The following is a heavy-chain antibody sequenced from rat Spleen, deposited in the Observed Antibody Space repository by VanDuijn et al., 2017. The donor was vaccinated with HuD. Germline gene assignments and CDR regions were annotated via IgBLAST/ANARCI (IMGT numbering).Heavy chain of an antibody. CDR1: GFNFNDYW. CDR3: VREDKGVDY. CDR2: INKDSNII. D-gene: IGHD1-11*01. Sequence: EVKLVESGGGLVQPGRSLKLSCAASGFNFNDYWMGWVRQAPGKGLQWIGEINKDSNIINYTPSLKDEFTVSRDNAQNTLYLQMRKLESEDTAIYYCVREDKGVDYWGQGVMVTVSS. J-gene: IGHJ2*01. V-gene: IGHV4-2*01.